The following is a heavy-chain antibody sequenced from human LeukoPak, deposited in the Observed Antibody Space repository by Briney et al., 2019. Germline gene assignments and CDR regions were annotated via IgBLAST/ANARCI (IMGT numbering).Heavy chain of an antibody. Sequence: SETLSLTCTVSGGSISSYYWSWIRQPPGKRLEWIGYIYYSGNTNYNPSLKSRVTISVDTSKNQFSLKLSSVTAADTAVYYCAGGRSRGYYYMDVWGKGTTVTVSS. CDR2: IYYSGNT. V-gene: IGHV4-59*08. D-gene: IGHD3-10*01. CDR3: AGGRSRGYYYMDV. CDR1: GGSISSYY. J-gene: IGHJ6*03.